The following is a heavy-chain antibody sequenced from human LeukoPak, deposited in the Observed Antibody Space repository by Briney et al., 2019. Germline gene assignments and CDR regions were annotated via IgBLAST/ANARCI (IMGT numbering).Heavy chain of an antibody. V-gene: IGHV1-18*01. Sequence: GASVKVSCKASGYTFNKHGISWVRQAPGQGLEWMGWISCYNGDTHYAQKFQGRVTMTTDTSTTTAYMKLRSLRSDDTALYYCARDPTNTSGRYAFFDYWGQGTLVTVSS. J-gene: IGHJ4*02. CDR3: ARDPTNTSGRYAFFDY. D-gene: IGHD6-19*01. CDR2: ISCYNGDT. CDR1: GYTFNKHG.